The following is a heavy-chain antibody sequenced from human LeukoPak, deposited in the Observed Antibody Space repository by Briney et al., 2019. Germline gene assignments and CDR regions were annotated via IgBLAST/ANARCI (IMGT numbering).Heavy chain of an antibody. J-gene: IGHJ5*02. Sequence: GSLRLSCAASGFTVSSNYMSWVRQAPGKGLEWIGSIYHSGSTYYNPSLKSRVTISVDTSKNQFSLKLSSVTAADTAVYYCARDVVVPAAMAGNPNWFDPWGQGTLVTVSS. CDR1: GFTVSSNY. CDR3: ARDVVVPAAMAGNPNWFDP. D-gene: IGHD2-2*01. CDR2: IYHSGST. V-gene: IGHV4-38-2*02.